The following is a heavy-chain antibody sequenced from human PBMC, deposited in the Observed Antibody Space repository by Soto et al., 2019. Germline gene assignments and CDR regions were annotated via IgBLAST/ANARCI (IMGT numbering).Heavy chain of an antibody. CDR3: ARDREQWLADPIWFDP. V-gene: IGHV3-48*02. J-gene: IGHJ5*02. Sequence: GGSLRLSCAASGFTFSSYSMNWVRQAPGKGLEWVSYISSSSSSTIYYADSVKGRFTISRDNAKNSLYLQMNSLRDEDTAVYYCARDREQWLADPIWFDPWGQGTMVTVYS. CDR1: GFTFSSYS. D-gene: IGHD6-19*01. CDR2: ISSSSSSTI.